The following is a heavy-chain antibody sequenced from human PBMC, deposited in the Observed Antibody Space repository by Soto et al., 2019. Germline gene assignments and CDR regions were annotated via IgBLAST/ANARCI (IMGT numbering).Heavy chain of an antibody. Sequence: SETLSLTCAVSGGSISSSSYYWGWIRQPPGKGLEWIGSIYYSGSTYYTPSLQSRVAISVDTSKNQFSLKLNSVTAADTAVYYCARRTVNIRTFYSGLKTHCFDYWGQGTLVTISS. J-gene: IGHJ4*02. CDR3: ARRTVNIRTFYSGLKTHCFDY. CDR2: IYYSGST. D-gene: IGHD6-19*01. CDR1: GGSISSSSYY. V-gene: IGHV4-39*01.